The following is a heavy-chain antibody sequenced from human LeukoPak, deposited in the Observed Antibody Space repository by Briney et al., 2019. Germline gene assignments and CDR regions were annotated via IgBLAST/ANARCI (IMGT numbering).Heavy chain of an antibody. D-gene: IGHD5-18*01. V-gene: IGHV3-30*03. J-gene: IGHJ6*02. CDR2: ISYDGSNK. Sequence: GRSLRLSCAASGFTFSSYGMHWVRQAPGKGLEWVAVISYDGSNKYYADSVKGRFTISRDNSKNTLYLQMNSLRAEDTAVSYCARGGIQLYDDYYGMDVWAKGPRSPSP. CDR3: ARGGIQLYDDYYGMDV. CDR1: GFTFSSYG.